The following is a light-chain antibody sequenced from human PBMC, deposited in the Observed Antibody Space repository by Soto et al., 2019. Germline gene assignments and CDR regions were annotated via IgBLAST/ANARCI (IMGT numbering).Light chain of an antibody. CDR2: AAG. J-gene: IGKJ1*01. Sequence: DIQMTQSSSSLSASVGDRVTISCRTSQSIGNYLNWYQLKPGKAPKVLIFAAGTLQRGVPSRFSGRGSGTDFTLTITGLQPDDFAIYYCQQSHSSPWTFGQGTSVDIK. V-gene: IGKV1-39*01. CDR3: QQSHSSPWT. CDR1: QSIGNY.